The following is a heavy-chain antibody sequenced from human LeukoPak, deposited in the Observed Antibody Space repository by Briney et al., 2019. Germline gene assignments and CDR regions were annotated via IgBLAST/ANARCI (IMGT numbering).Heavy chain of an antibody. CDR3: AKEQWLVRPFDY. CDR2: LRSKGNTYAT. Sequence: GSLRLSCAASGFTFSGSAMHWVRQAPGKGLEWVGRLRSKGNTYATSYAASVKGRFTISRDNSKNTLYLQMNSLRAEDTAVYYCAKEQWLVRPFDYWGQGTLVTVSS. J-gene: IGHJ4*02. D-gene: IGHD6-19*01. CDR1: GFTFSGSA. V-gene: IGHV3-73*01.